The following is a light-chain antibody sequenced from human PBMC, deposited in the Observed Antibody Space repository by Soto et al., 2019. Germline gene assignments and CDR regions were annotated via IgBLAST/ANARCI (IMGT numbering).Light chain of an antibody. CDR1: QSVASHY. CDR3: QQYGSSPWT. V-gene: IGKV3-20*01. J-gene: IGKJ1*01. Sequence: EIVLTQSPGTLYLSPGERVTLSCRASQSVASHYLAWYQQKPGQAPRLLIYAASGRATGIPDRFSGSGSGTDFTLTISRLEPADFAVYYCQQYGSSPWTFGQGTKVEIK. CDR2: AAS.